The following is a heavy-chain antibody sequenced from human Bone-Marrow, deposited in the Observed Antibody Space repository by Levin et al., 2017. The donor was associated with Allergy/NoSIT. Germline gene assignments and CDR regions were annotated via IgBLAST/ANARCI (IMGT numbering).Heavy chain of an antibody. CDR3: ARGDLRSWSGIDY. V-gene: IGHV4-38-2*01. CDR1: GSSISSGHY. Sequence: SETLSLTCAVSGSSISSGHYWGWIRQPPGKGLEWIGNIYHSGSTYYNPSLKSRVTISLDTSKNQISLKPTSVTAADTAVYYCARGDLRSWSGIDYWGQGTLVAVSS. J-gene: IGHJ4*02. D-gene: IGHD6-13*01. CDR2: IYHSGST.